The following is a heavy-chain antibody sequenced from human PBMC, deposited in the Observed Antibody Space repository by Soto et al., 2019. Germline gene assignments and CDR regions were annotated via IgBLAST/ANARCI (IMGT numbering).Heavy chain of an antibody. V-gene: IGHV1-2*02. Sequence: GASVKVSCKASGYTFTGYYMHWVRQAPGQGLEWMGWINPNSGGTNYAQKFQGRVTISVDTSKNQFSLKLSSVTAAGTAVYYCARAVVRGVTHYYFDYWGQGTLVTVSS. CDR1: GYTFTGYY. J-gene: IGHJ4*02. CDR2: INPNSGGT. CDR3: ARAVVRGVTHYYFDY. D-gene: IGHD3-10*01.